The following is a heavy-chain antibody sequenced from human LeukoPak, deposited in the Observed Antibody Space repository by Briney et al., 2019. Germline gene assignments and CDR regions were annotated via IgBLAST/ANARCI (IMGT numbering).Heavy chain of an antibody. CDR1: GFTFSMYA. V-gene: IGHV3-23*01. Sequence: GGSLRLSCAASGFTFSMYAMGWVRQAPGKGLEWFSAITDSGGDTYYADSVKGRFTISRGNSKNTLDLQMNSLRVEDMAVYFCAKVKSPDYDILTGYDFWGQGTQVTVSS. CDR2: ITDSGGDT. CDR3: AKVKSPDYDILTGYDF. J-gene: IGHJ4*02. D-gene: IGHD3-9*01.